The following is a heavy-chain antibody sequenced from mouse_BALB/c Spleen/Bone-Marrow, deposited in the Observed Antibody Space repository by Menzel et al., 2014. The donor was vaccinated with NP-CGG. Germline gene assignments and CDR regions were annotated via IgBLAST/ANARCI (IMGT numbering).Heavy chain of an antibody. CDR3: TNFGPFDY. J-gene: IGHJ2*01. Sequence: VQLQQPGAELVRPGALVKLSCKASGCSIKNYYIHWVRQRPEQGLEWIGLIDPENGNTIFDPKFQGKASMTADTSSNTAYLQLSSLTSEDAAVYYCTNFGPFDYWGPGTTLTVSS. V-gene: IGHV14-1*02. CDR2: IDPENGNT. CDR1: GCSIKNYY.